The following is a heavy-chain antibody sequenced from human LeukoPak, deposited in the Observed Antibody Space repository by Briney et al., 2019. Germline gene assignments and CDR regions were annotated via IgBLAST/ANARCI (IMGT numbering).Heavy chain of an antibody. V-gene: IGHV3-30*03. CDR3: ARDRTSGYDFSFDY. Sequence: GGSLRLSCAASGFSFSNYGMHWVRQAPGKGLEWVAVISYDGSNKDSADSVKGRFTISRDNAKNSLYLQVSSLRAEDTAVYFCARDRTSGYDFSFDYWGQGILVTVSS. CDR2: ISYDGSNK. CDR1: GFSFSNYG. D-gene: IGHD5-12*01. J-gene: IGHJ4*02.